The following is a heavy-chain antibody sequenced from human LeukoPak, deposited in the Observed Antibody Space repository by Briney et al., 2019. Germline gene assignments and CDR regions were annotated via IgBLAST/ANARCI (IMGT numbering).Heavy chain of an antibody. Sequence: ASVKVSCKASGYTFTSYGISWVRQPPGLGLEWMGWISAYNGNTNYAQKLQGRVTMTTDTSTSTAYMELRSLRSDDTAVYYCARDQAMVRGVIITGDAFDIWGQGTVVTVSS. V-gene: IGHV1-18*01. J-gene: IGHJ3*02. CDR3: ARDQAMVRGVIITGDAFDI. D-gene: IGHD3-10*01. CDR1: GYTFTSYG. CDR2: ISAYNGNT.